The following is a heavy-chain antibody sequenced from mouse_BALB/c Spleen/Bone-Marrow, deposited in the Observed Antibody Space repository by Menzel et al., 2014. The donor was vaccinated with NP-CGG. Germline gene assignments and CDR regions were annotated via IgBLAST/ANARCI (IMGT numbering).Heavy chain of an antibody. CDR2: VNVNGDRT. Sequence: VQLKDSGGGLVQPGGSLKLSCAASGFTFSNYGMSWVRQTPDKRLEMIATVNVNGDRTYHPDSVKGRFTISRDNAKNTLSLQMSSLKSEDTAMYYCARGYDYSSWFAYWGRGTLVTVSA. V-gene: IGHV5-6-3*01. J-gene: IGHJ3*01. CDR3: ARGYDYSSWFAY. D-gene: IGHD2-4*01. CDR1: GFTFSNYG.